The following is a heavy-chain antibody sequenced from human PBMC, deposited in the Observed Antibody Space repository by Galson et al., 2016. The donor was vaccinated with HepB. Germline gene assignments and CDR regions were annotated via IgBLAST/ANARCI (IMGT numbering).Heavy chain of an antibody. V-gene: IGHV3-30*04. Sequence: SLRLSCAASGFPFSTYAMSWVLQAPGKGLEWVAVISFEGSNKHYADSVKGRFTISRVNSMNTVYLQMNSLRCGDTAVYYCARARFRDWYFDLWGRGTLVTVSS. CDR2: ISFEGSNK. CDR1: GFPFSTYA. J-gene: IGHJ2*01. CDR3: ARARFRDWYFDL.